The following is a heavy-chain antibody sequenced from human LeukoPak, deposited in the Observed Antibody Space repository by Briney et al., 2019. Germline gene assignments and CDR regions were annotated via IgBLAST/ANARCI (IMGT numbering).Heavy chain of an antibody. CDR2: INHSGST. J-gene: IGHJ4*02. D-gene: IGHD6-13*01. V-gene: IGHV4-34*01. CDR3: ARGGPTYSSSWYVLFDY. CDR1: GGSFSGYY. Sequence: SETLSLTCAVYGGSFSGYYWSWIRQPPGKGLEWIGEINHSGSTNYNPSLKSRVTISVDTSKNQFSLKLSSVTAADTAVYYCARGGPTYSSSWYVLFDYWGQGTLVTVSS.